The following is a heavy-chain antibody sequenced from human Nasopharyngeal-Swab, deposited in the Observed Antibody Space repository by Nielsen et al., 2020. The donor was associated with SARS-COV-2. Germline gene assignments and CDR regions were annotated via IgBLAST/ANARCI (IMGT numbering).Heavy chain of an antibody. J-gene: IGHJ4*02. CDR3: ATGDDYGRDY. CDR1: GFTFSSYA. D-gene: IGHD4-17*01. CDR2: ISSNGGST. Sequence: GESLKISCAASGFTFSSYAMHWVRQAPGKGLEYVSAISSNGGSTYYANSVEGRFTISRDNSKNTLYLQMGSLRAEDMAVYYCATGDDYGRDYWGQGTLVTVSS. V-gene: IGHV3-64*01.